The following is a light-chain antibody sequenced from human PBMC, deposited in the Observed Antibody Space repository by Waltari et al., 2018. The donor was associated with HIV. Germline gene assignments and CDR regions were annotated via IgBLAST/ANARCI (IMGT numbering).Light chain of an antibody. CDR2: RNT. CDR3: SAWDDSLYSRV. Sequence: QSVLAQPPSASGTPGQTVTISCSGTRSNVGHHYVYWSPPLPGTAPKLLIYRNTQRPSGVPDRFFGSKSGTSASLAISGLRSEDEADYYCSAWDDSLYSRVFGGGTKLTVL. V-gene: IGLV1-47*01. J-gene: IGLJ3*02. CDR1: RSNVGHHY.